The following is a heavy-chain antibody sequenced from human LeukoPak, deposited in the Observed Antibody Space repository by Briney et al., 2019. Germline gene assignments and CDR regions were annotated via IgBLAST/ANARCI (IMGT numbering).Heavy chain of an antibody. CDR2: ISGSGGST. D-gene: IGHD3-10*01. J-gene: IGHJ4*02. V-gene: IGHV3-23*01. CDR3: AKDRVLYGSGSSTWFDY. Sequence: GGPLRLSCAASGFTFSSFAMSWVGQAPGEGGGWGSDISGSGGSTYYADSVKGRFTISRDNSKNTLYLQMNSLRAEDTAVYYCAKDRVLYGSGSSTWFDYWGQGTLVTVSS. CDR1: GFTFSSFA.